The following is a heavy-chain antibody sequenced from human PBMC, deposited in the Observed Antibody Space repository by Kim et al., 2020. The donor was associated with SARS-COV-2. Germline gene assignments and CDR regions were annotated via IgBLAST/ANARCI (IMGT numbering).Heavy chain of an antibody. V-gene: IGHV3-74*01. CDR2: INTVGKNT. CDR3: ARDQTEAGPTTFDY. J-gene: IGHJ4*02. CDR1: GFTFRKYW. Sequence: GGSLRLSCAASGFTFRKYWMHWVRQAPGKGPVWVSRINTVGKNTIYADSVKDRFSISRDNAENTLYLQLNNLRVEDTAVYYCARDQTEAGPTTFDYWGQGTLVTVSS. D-gene: IGHD6-13*01.